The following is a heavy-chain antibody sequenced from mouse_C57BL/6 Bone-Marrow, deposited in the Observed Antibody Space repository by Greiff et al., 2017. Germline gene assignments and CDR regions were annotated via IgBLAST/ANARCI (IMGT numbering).Heavy chain of an antibody. CDR2: INPSNGGT. Sequence: QVQLKQPGTELVKPGASVKLSCKASGYTFTSYWMHWVKQRPGQGLEWIGNINPSNGGTNYNEKFKSKATLTVDKSSSTAYMQLRSLTSEDSAVYYCAETTYGSSPYFDYWGQGTTLTVSS. V-gene: IGHV1-53*01. D-gene: IGHD1-1*01. CDR1: GYTFTSYW. CDR3: AETTYGSSPYFDY. J-gene: IGHJ2*01.